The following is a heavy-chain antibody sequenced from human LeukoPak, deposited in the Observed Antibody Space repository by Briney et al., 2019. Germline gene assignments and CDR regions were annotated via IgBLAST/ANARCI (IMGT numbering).Heavy chain of an antibody. CDR1: GGSISSYY. Sequence: SETLSLTCTVSGGSISSYYWSWIRQPPGKGLEWIGYIYYSGSTNYNPSLKSRVTISVDTSKNQFSLKLSSVTAADTAVYYCARASRRSIAARPGYDGMDVWGQGTTVTVSS. V-gene: IGHV4-59*12. J-gene: IGHJ6*02. CDR3: ARASRRSIAARPGYDGMDV. D-gene: IGHD6-6*01. CDR2: IYYSGST.